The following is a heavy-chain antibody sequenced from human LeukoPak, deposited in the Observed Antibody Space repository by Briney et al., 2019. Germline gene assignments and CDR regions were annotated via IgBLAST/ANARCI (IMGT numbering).Heavy chain of an antibody. CDR3: ARAPYCIGGSCRFDY. D-gene: IGHD2-15*01. V-gene: IGHV3-7*03. CDR1: GFTFSSCW. Sequence: GGSLRLSCAASGFTFSSCWMSWVRQAPGKGLEWVANIKQDGSEKYCVDSVKGRFTISRDNAKNSLYLQMNSLRAEDTAVYYCARAPYCIGGSCRFDYWGQGTLVTVSS. CDR2: IKQDGSEK. J-gene: IGHJ4*02.